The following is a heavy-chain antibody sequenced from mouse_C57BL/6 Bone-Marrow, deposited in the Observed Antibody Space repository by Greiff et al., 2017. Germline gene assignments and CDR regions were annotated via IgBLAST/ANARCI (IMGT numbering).Heavy chain of an antibody. CDR1: GFTFSSYA. V-gene: IGHV5-4*01. D-gene: IGHD1-1*01. CDR2: ISDGGSYT. CDR3: ARDPVFYGSSDWYFDV. Sequence: EVMLVASGGGLVKPGGSLKLSCAASGFTFSSYAMSWVRQTPEKRLEWVATISDGGSYTYYPDNVKGRFTISRDNAKNNLYLQMSHLKSEDTAMYYCARDPVFYGSSDWYFDVWGTGTTVTVSS. J-gene: IGHJ1*03.